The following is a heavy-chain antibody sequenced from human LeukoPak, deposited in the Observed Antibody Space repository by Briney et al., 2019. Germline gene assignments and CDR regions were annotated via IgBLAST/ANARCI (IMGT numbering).Heavy chain of an antibody. V-gene: IGHV3-23*01. J-gene: IGHJ5*02. Sequence: PGGSLRLSCAASGFTFCSYAMSWVRHAPGKGREWGSAISGCGGSTESADSVQGRFNSPRDNAKNTLNLQMNSLRAQDTAVDYGAKSMRVLARPPNWFDPWGQGTLVTVSS. D-gene: IGHD2-21*01. CDR2: ISGCGGST. CDR1: GFTFCSYA. CDR3: AKSMRVLARPPNWFDP.